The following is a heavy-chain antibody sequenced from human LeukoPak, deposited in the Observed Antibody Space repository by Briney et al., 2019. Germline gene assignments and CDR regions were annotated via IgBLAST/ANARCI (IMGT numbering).Heavy chain of an antibody. CDR1: GFTFSSYA. V-gene: IGHV3-23*01. CDR2: ISGSGGRT. CDR3: ARDPYSGTYSDYYYYYMDV. J-gene: IGHJ6*03. Sequence: GGSLRLSCAASGFTFSSYAMSWVRQAPGKGLECISGISGSGGRTYYTDSVKGRFTISRDNSKNTLYLQMNSLRAEDTAVYYCARDPYSGTYSDYYYYYMDVWGKGTTVTVSS. D-gene: IGHD1-26*01.